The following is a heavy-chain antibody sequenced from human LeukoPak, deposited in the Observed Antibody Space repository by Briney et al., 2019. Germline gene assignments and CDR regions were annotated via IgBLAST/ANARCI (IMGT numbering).Heavy chain of an antibody. D-gene: IGHD1-7*01. V-gene: IGHV6-1*01. CDR3: ARGWWNYWSGYYYYMDV. CDR2: TYYRSKWYY. CDR1: GESVSINSAA. J-gene: IGHJ6*03. Sequence: SQTLSLTCAISGESVSINSAAWTWLRQSPSRGLEWLGRTYYRSKWYYDYAVSVKSRITINPDTSKNQFSLQLNSVTPDDTAVYYCARGWWNYWSGYYYYMDVWGKGTTVTVSS.